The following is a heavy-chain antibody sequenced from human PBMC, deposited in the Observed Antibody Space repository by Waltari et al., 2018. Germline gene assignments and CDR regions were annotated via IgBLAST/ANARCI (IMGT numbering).Heavy chain of an antibody. V-gene: IGHV4-34*01. D-gene: IGHD3-16*01. CDR2: IDQNEHT. CDR1: GGSFRGDY. CDR3: ARASRVLTTLGAVIAFDP. J-gene: IGHJ5*02. Sequence: QVHLQQWGAGLLKPSETLSLPCAVYGGSFRGDYWGWIRQPPGKGLEWIGHIDQNEHTTYNPSLKDRLTISVDRSQKTFTLTLTSVTAADTGVYFCARASRVLTTLGAVIAFDPWSQGTRVTVSS.